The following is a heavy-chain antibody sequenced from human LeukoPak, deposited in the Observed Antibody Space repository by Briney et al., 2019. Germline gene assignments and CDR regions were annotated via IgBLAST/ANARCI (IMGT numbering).Heavy chain of an antibody. CDR1: GGSISSSSYY. CDR2: ICYSGRA. CDR3: AGVPYNYGVDY. V-gene: IGHV4-39*07. J-gene: IGHJ4*02. D-gene: IGHD5-18*01. Sequence: PWETLSLTWTVSGGSISSSSYYWGWIRQRPGQGLEWIGSICYSGRAYYNPSHTIRVTISVDTSKNQFSLKLSFVTAADTAVYYCAGVPYNYGVDYWGQGTLVTVSS.